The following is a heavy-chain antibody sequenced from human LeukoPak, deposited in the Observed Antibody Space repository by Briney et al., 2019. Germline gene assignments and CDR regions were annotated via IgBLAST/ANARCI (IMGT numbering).Heavy chain of an antibody. CDR1: GGSFSGYY. Sequence: PSETLSLTCAVYGGSFSGYYWSWIRQPPGKGLEWIGEINHSGSTNYNPSLKSRVTISVDTSKNQFSLQLNSVTPDDTALYYCARGRSWPLDYWGQGTLVTVSS. V-gene: IGHV4-34*01. D-gene: IGHD6-13*01. CDR2: INHSGST. CDR3: ARGRSWPLDY. J-gene: IGHJ4*02.